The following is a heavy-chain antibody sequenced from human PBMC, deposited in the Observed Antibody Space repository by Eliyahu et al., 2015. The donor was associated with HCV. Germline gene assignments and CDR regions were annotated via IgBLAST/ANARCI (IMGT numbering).Heavy chain of an antibody. CDR1: GDSVSTNSSA. D-gene: IGHD3-10*01. J-gene: IGHJ4*02. CDR3: ARDLGDSGSYFALHY. V-gene: IGHV6-1*01. Sequence: QVQLQQSGPTLVKPSQTLSLTCAIXGDSVSTNSSAWHWIRLSSSRGLEWLGRTYYRSKWYNEYAVFVKSRISINPDTSKNQFSLQLNSVTPEDTAVYYCARDLGDSGSYFALHYWGQGTLVTV. CDR2: TYYRSKWYN.